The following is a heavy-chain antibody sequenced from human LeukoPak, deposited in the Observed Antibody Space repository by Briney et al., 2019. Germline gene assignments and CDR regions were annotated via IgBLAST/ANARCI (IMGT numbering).Heavy chain of an antibody. V-gene: IGHV3-48*03. CDR1: GFTFCSYE. CDR2: ISSSGSTI. Sequence: GGSLRLSCAASGFTFCSYEMNWVREARGKGVECVSYISSSGSTIYYADSVKGRFTISRDNSKNTLYLQMNSLRAEDTAVYYCARSDMATINWFDPWGQGTLVTVSS. J-gene: IGHJ5*02. D-gene: IGHD5-24*01. CDR3: ARSDMATINWFDP.